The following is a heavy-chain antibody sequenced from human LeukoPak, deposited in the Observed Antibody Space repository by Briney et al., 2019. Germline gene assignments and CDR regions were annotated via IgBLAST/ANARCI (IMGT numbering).Heavy chain of an antibody. D-gene: IGHD3-22*01. V-gene: IGHV1-69*13. CDR3: ARDWAKIRGYYDSSGYQNWFDP. CDR1: GGTFSSYA. Sequence: GASVKVSCKASGGTFSSYAISWVRQAPGQGLEWMGGIIPIFGTANYAQKFQGRVTITADESTSTAYMELSSLRSEDTAVCYCARDWAKIRGYYDSSGYQNWFDPWGQGTLVTVSS. CDR2: IIPIFGTA. J-gene: IGHJ5*02.